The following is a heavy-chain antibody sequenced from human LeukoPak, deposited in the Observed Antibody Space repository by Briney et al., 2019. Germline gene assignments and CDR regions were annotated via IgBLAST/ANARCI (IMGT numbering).Heavy chain of an antibody. J-gene: IGHJ5*02. CDR3: ARGPGPYSSSWYDLEVLNWFDP. CDR1: GYSISSGYY. Sequence: SETLSLTCAVSGYSISSGYYWGWIRQPPGKGLEWIGSIYHSGSTYYNPSLKSRVTISVDTSKNQFSLKLSSVSAADTAVYYCARGPGPYSSSWYDLEVLNWFDPWGQGTLVTVSS. CDR2: IYHSGST. D-gene: IGHD6-13*01. V-gene: IGHV4-38-2*01.